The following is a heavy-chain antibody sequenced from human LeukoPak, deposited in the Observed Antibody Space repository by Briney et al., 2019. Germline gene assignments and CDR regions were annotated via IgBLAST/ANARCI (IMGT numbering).Heavy chain of an antibody. D-gene: IGHD6-19*01. CDR1: GGSISSYY. V-gene: IGHV4-59*08. CDR3: ARHRRIAVAGFDY. J-gene: IGHJ4*02. Sequence: SETLSLTRTVSGGSISSYYWSWIRQPPGKGLEWIGYIFYSGTTNYNPSLKSRVTISVDTSKNQFSLKLISVTAADTAVYYCARHRRIAVAGFDYWGQGTLVTVSS. CDR2: IFYSGTT.